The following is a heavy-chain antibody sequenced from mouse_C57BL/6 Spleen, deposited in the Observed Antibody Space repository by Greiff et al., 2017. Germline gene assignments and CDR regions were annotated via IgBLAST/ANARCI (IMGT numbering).Heavy chain of an antibody. CDR1: GYAFSSYW. J-gene: IGHJ3*01. CDR2: IYPGDGDT. CDR3: ASEGDSNWFAY. V-gene: IGHV1-80*01. Sequence: VQLQQSGAELVKPGASVKISCKASGYAFSSYWMNWVKQRPGKGLEWIGQIYPGDGDTNYNGKFKGKATLTAAKSSSTAYMQLSSLTSEDSAVCFCASEGDSNWFAYWGQGTLVTVSA. D-gene: IGHD2-5*01.